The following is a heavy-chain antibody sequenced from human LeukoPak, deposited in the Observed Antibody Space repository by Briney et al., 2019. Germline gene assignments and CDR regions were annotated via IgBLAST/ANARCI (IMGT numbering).Heavy chain of an antibody. V-gene: IGHV1-8*01. CDR1: GYTFTSYD. CDR3: ASGGRWLQNPFDY. CDR2: MNPNSGNT. Sequence: ASVKVSCKASGYTFTSYDINWVRQATGQGLEWMGWMNPNSGNTGYAQKFQGRVTMTRNTSISTAYMELSSLRAEDTAVYYCASGGRWLQNPFDYWGQGTLVTVSS. J-gene: IGHJ4*02. D-gene: IGHD5-24*01.